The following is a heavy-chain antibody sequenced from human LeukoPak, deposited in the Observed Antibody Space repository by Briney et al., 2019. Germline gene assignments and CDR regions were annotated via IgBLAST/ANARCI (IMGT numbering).Heavy chain of an antibody. CDR1: GCLFTSYW. CDR2: IYPSDSDT. J-gene: IGHJ5*02. V-gene: IGHV5-51*01. CDR3: ARRTTGTSSVWFDP. Sequence: GGSLKISCKGSGCLFTSYWIGGVRQMPGKGLEGRGIIYPSDSDTRYSPSFQGQVTISADKSISTAYLQWSSLKASDTAMYYCARRTTGTSSVWFDPWGQGTLVTVSS. D-gene: IGHD1-1*01.